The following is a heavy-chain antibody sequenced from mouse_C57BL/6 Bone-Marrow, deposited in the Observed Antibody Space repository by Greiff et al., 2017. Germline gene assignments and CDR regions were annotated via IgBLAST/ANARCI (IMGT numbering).Heavy chain of an antibody. CDR1: GFTFSSYA. D-gene: IGHD1-1*01. V-gene: IGHV5-4*01. CDR3: ARPYYGSSHWYFDV. CDR2: ISDGGSYT. Sequence: VQLKESGGGLVKPGGSLKLSCAASGFTFSSYAMSWVRQTPEKRLEWVATISDGGSYTYYPDNVKGRFTISRDNAKNNLYLQMSHLKSEDTAMYYCARPYYGSSHWYFDVWGTGTTVTVSS. J-gene: IGHJ1*03.